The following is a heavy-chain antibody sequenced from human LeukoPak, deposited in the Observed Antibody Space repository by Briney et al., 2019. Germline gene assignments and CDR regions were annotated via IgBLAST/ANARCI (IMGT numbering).Heavy chain of an antibody. CDR2: IYYSGST. Sequence: SETLSLTCTVSGGSISSGDYYWSWIRQPPGKGLEWIGYIYYSGSTYYNPSLKSRVTISVDTSRNQFSLKLSSVTAADTAVYYCAREVRYCSSTSCFPGRAFDYWGQGTLVTVSS. CDR3: AREVRYCSSTSCFPGRAFDY. V-gene: IGHV4-30-4*08. D-gene: IGHD2-2*01. J-gene: IGHJ4*02. CDR1: GGSISSGDYY.